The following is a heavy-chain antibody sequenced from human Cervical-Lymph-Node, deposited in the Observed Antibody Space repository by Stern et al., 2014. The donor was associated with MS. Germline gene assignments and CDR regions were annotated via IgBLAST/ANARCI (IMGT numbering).Heavy chain of an antibody. CDR2: ISDDGSVK. D-gene: IGHD3-9*01. J-gene: IGHJ4*02. Sequence: VQLVQSGGGVVQPGRSLRLSCEASGFIFTNYGMHWVRQAPGTGLDWGAVISDDGSVKYYSASAKGRFDISRDNSKQTVHLQMNSLTPEDTGLYYCAKAKRGYFGHIDFWGQGTLVSVSS. CDR1: GFIFTNYG. CDR3: AKAKRGYFGHIDF. V-gene: IGHV3-30*18.